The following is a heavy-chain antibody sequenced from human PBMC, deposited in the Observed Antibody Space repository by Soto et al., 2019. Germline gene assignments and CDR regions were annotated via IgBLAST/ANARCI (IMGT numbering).Heavy chain of an antibody. CDR3: ARVSSDSSGYYYFYHFDY. V-gene: IGHV1-18*01. D-gene: IGHD3-22*01. CDR2: ISAYNGNT. CDR1: GYTFTSYG. J-gene: IGHJ4*02. Sequence: ASVKVSCKASGYTFTSYGISWVRQAPGQGLEWMGWISAYNGNTDYAQKLQGRVTMTTDTSTSTAYMELRSLRSDDTAVYYCARVSSDSSGYYYFYHFDYWGQGTLVTVSS.